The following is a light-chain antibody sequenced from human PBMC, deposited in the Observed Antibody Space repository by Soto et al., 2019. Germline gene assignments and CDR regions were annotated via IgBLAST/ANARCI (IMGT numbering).Light chain of an antibody. V-gene: IGLV2-14*01. Sequence: QSALTQPASVSGSPGQSITISCAGTMRDVGAYNLVSWYQQHPGRAPQHIIYEVRNRPSGISFRFSGSKSGNTASLTISGLQAEDEADYYCSSYTSKSSLIFGGGTKLTVL. CDR1: MRDVGAYNL. CDR3: SSYTSKSSLI. CDR2: EVR. J-gene: IGLJ2*01.